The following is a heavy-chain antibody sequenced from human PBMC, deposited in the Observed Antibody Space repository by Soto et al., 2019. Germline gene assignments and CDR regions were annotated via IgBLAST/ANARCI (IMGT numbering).Heavy chain of an antibody. J-gene: IGHJ3*02. CDR1: GGTFSSYT. Sequence: QVQLVPSGAEVKKPGSSVKVSCKASGGTFSSYTISWVRQAPGPGLEWMGRIITIPGIANYAQKIQGRATIGAADWTSTAYMELGILRSEDTAVYYCAGVGWSSDRWAFDIWGQGTMVTVSS. CDR3: AGVGWSSDRWAFDI. D-gene: IGHD3-3*01. CDR2: IITIPGIA. V-gene: IGHV1-69*02.